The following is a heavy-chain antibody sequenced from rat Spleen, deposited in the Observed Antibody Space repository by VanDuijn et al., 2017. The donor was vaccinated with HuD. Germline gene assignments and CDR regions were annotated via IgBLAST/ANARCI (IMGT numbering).Heavy chain of an antibody. Sequence: EVQLVESGGGLVQPGRSLKLSCAASGFTFSNYDMAWVRQAPTKGLEWVASISNTDDTYYPDSVRGRFSISRDNAKSTTYLHMNSLRSEDTATYYCSPLPGSNLDYWGQGVMVTASS. CDR1: GFTFSNYD. CDR3: SPLPGSNLDY. V-gene: IGHV5-25*01. CDR2: ISNTDDT. D-gene: IGHD1-4*01. J-gene: IGHJ2*01.